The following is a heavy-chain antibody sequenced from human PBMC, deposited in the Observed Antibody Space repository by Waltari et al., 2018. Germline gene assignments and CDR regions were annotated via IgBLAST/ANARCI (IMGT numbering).Heavy chain of an antibody. D-gene: IGHD1-26*01. CDR2: ICASADCA. CDR1: GCTFSTNA. J-gene: IGHJ4*02. V-gene: IGHV3-23*04. Sequence: EVQLVESGGGLVQPGGSLRLSCVASGCTFSTNAMGWVRQAQGKGLEWISSICASADCAYYADSVKGRFTISRDNSKNTLYLQANTLGAEDTAVYYCADAGWGEPKAYWGQGTLVTVSS. CDR3: ADAGWGEPKAY.